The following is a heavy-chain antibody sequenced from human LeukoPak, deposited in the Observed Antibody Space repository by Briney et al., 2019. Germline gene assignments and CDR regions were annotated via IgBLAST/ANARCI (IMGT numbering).Heavy chain of an antibody. CDR3: AKSNYGSGTKNWFDP. CDR1: GASIRSYY. Sequence: SETLSLTCNVSGASIRSYYWSWIRQPPGKGLEWIGYIYYSGCTNYNPSLKSRVTISVDTSKNQFSLKLSSVTAADTAVYYCAKSNYGSGTKNWFDPWGQGTLVTVSS. J-gene: IGHJ5*02. V-gene: IGHV4-59*01. D-gene: IGHD3-10*01. CDR2: IYYSGCT.